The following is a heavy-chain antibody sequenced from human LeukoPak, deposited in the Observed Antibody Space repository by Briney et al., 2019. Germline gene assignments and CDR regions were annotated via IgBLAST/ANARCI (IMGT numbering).Heavy chain of an antibody. CDR3: VRDISATVTSEFSY. Sequence: GRSLRLSCAASGFTFDDCAMHWVRQVPGKGLEWVSGISWNSGKIGYADSVKGRFTISRDNAKNSLYLQMNSLRTEDMALYYCVRDISATVTSEFSYWGRGTLVTVSS. CDR1: GFTFDDCA. D-gene: IGHD4-17*01. J-gene: IGHJ4*02. V-gene: IGHV3-9*03. CDR2: ISWNSGKI.